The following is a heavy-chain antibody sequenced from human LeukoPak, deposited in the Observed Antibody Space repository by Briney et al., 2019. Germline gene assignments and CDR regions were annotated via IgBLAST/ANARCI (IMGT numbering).Heavy chain of an antibody. V-gene: IGHV1-18*01. CDR3: ARDVLWFGSNWFDP. D-gene: IGHD3-10*01. Sequence: ASVKASCKASGYTFTSYGISWVRQAPGQGLEWMGWISAYNGNTNCAQKLQGRVTMTTDTSTSTAYMELRSLRSDDTAVYYCARDVLWFGSNWFDPWGRGTLVTVSS. CDR2: ISAYNGNT. CDR1: GYTFTSYG. J-gene: IGHJ5*02.